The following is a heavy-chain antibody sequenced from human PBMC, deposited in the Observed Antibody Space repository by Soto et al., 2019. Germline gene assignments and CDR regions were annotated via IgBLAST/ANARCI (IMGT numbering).Heavy chain of an antibody. CDR3: AREPTTGTNYYYYALDV. CDR2: ISYSGST. Sequence: SETLSLTCTVSGGSVSSGSYYWSWIRQPPGKGLEWIGYISYSGSTNYNPSLKSRVTISVDTSKNQFSLKLSSVTAADTAVYYCAREPTTGTNYYYYALDVWGQGTTVTVSS. V-gene: IGHV4-61*01. J-gene: IGHJ6*02. D-gene: IGHD4-17*01. CDR1: GGSVSSGSYY.